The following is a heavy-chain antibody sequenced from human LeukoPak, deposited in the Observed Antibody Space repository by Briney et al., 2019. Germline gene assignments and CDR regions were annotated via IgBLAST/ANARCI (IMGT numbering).Heavy chain of an antibody. CDR1: GFIFSSNW. CDR2: IKQDGSEK. D-gene: IGHD2-2*01. Sequence: GGSLRLSCAASGFIFSSNWMSWVRQAPGKGLEWVANIKQDGSEKYYVDSVKGRFTISRDNAKNSLYLQMNSLRAEDTAVYYCARDRYCSSTSCYWLGWFDPWGQGTLVTVSS. J-gene: IGHJ5*02. V-gene: IGHV3-7*01. CDR3: ARDRYCSSTSCYWLGWFDP.